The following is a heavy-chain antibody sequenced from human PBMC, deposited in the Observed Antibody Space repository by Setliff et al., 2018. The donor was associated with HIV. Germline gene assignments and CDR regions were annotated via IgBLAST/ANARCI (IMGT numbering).Heavy chain of an antibody. J-gene: IGHJ3*02. Sequence: ASVKVSCKASGYTFTTYYMHWVRQAPGQGLEWMGIINPSGGSTSYAQKFQGRVTMTRNTSISTVYMELTSLRYEDMAVYYCARGLRQDRSNSDVFDIWGQGTMVTVSS. D-gene: IGHD4-4*01. CDR1: GYTFTTYY. CDR3: ARGLRQDRSNSDVFDI. V-gene: IGHV1-46*01. CDR2: INPSGGST.